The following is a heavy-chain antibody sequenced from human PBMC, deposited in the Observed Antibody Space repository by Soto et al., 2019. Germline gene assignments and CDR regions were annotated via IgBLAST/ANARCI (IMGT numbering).Heavy chain of an antibody. J-gene: IGHJ6*02. V-gene: IGHV1-69*02. CDR1: GGTFSSYT. D-gene: IGHD4-17*01. Sequence: QVQLVQSGAEVKKPGSSVKVSCKASGGTFSSYTISWVRQAPGQGLEWMGRIIPILGIANYAQKFQGRVTITADKSTSTAYMELSSLRSEDTAVYYCSVTNPRDYYGMDVWGQGTTVTVSS. CDR2: IIPILGIA. CDR3: SVTNPRDYYGMDV.